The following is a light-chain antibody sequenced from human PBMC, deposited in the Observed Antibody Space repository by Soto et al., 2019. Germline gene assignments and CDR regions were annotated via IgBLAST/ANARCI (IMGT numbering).Light chain of an antibody. Sequence: QSALTQPASVSGSPGQSITISCTGTSSDVGGYNFVSWYQQHPGKAPRLMIFEVNNRPSGVSDRFSGSKSGNTASLTISGLQAGDEADYYCSSYTFSSTLVVFGGGTKLTVL. CDR3: SSYTFSSTLVV. CDR1: SSDVGGYNF. J-gene: IGLJ3*02. V-gene: IGLV2-14*01. CDR2: EVN.